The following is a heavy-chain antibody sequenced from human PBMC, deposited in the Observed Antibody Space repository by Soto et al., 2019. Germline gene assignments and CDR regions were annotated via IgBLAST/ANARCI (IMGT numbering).Heavy chain of an antibody. J-gene: IGHJ6*02. CDR3: ARELTGTYPYYYGMDV. D-gene: IGHD1-26*01. Sequence: QVQLQESGPGLVKASQTLSLTCTVSGGSISSAAYYWSWIRQHPGKGLEWIGYITYIGSTYYNPSLKSRVTISVDTSKTQFSLKLSSVTAADTAVYYCARELTGTYPYYYGMDVWGQGTTVTVSS. V-gene: IGHV4-31*03. CDR2: ITYIGST. CDR1: GGSISSAAYY.